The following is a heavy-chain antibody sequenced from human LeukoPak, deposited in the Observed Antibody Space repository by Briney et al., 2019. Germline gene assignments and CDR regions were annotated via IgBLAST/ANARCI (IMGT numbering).Heavy chain of an antibody. CDR2: IYSDGST. D-gene: IGHD6-19*01. Sequence: GGSLRLSCAASGFTVSSNYMSWVRQAPGKGLEWVSIIYSDGSTCYADSVKGRFSISRDNSKNTLYLQMNSLRDEDTAVYYCARGRSAWFDWGQGTLVTVSS. J-gene: IGHJ4*02. CDR3: ARGRSAWFD. CDR1: GFTVSSNY. V-gene: IGHV3-53*01.